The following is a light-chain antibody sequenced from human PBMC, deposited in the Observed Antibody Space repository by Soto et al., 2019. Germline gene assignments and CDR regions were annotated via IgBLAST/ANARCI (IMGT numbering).Light chain of an antibody. CDR3: QQSYSAPTT. CDR1: QDISGR. CDR2: TAA. J-gene: IGKJ4*01. Sequence: IQMTQSPSSASASVGDRVTVTCRASQDISGRLAWFQQKPGKAPKLLIYTAASLQSGVPSRFSGSGSGTDFTLTITTLQPEDFATYYCQQSYSAPTTFGGGTNVDIK. V-gene: IGKV1-12*01.